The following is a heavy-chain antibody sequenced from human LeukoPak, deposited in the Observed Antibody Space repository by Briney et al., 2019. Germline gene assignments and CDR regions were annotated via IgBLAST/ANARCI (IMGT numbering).Heavy chain of an antibody. D-gene: IGHD2-2*01. J-gene: IGHJ4*02. CDR1: GFTFSSYG. V-gene: IGHV3-30*18. Sequence: PGGSLRLSCAASGFTFSSYGMHWARQAPGKGLEWVAVISYDGSNKYYADSVKGRFTISRDNSKNTLYLQMNSLRAEDTAVYYCAKDMRPIVVVPAAMRPDYWGQGTLVTVSS. CDR2: ISYDGSNK. CDR3: AKDMRPIVVVPAAMRPDY.